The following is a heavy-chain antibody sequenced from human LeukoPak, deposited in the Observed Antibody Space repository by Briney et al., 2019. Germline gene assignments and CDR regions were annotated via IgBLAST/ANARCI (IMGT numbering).Heavy chain of an antibody. CDR2: IYYSGST. D-gene: IGHD6-13*01. J-gene: IGHJ4*02. Sequence: SETLSLTCTVSGGSISSSSYYWGWIRQPPGKGLEWIGSIYYSGSTYYNPSLKSRVTISVDTSKNQFSLKLSSVTAADTAVYYCARMTGDGITALYYFDYWGQGTLVTVSS. V-gene: IGHV4-39*07. CDR1: GGSISSSSYY. CDR3: ARMTGDGITALYYFDY.